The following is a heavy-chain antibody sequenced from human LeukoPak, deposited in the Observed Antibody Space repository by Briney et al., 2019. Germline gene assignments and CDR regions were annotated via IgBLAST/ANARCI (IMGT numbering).Heavy chain of an antibody. J-gene: IGHJ4*02. CDR3: ARDRAHCGGTSCPSHNFDL. CDR2: IYYSGST. V-gene: IGHV4-59*01. CDR1: GGSISSYY. D-gene: IGHD2-2*01. Sequence: SETLSLTCTVSGGSISSYYWSWIRQPPGKGLEWIGYIYYSGSTNYNPSLKSRVTISVDTSKNQFSLTLSSVTAADTAVYYCARDRAHCGGTSCPSHNFDLWGQGTLVTVSS.